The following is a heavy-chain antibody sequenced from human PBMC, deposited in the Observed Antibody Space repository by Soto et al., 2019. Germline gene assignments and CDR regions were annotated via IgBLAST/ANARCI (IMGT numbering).Heavy chain of an antibody. Sequence: PGESLKISCKGSGYSFTSYWISWVRQMPGKGLEWMGRIDPSDSYTNYSPSFQGHVTVSADKSISTAYLQWSSLKASDTAMYYCARHTAAVGATTYWGQGTLVTVSS. J-gene: IGHJ4*02. CDR2: IDPSDSYT. V-gene: IGHV5-10-1*01. D-gene: IGHD1-26*01. CDR1: GYSFTSYW. CDR3: ARHTAAVGATTY.